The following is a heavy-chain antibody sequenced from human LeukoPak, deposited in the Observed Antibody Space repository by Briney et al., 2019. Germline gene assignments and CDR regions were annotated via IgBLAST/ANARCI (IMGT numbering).Heavy chain of an antibody. V-gene: IGHV3-48*03. CDR3: VRKENFDT. CDR2: ITDDGETT. CDR1: GFTFSSYE. D-gene: IGHD5-24*01. Sequence: GGSLRLSCVASGFTFSSYEMSWIRQAPGKGLEWISYITDDGETTYYGDSVRGRFVISRDNAKNSLYLQLNSPGVQDTAVYYCVRKENFDTWGQGTAVTVSS. J-gene: IGHJ4*02.